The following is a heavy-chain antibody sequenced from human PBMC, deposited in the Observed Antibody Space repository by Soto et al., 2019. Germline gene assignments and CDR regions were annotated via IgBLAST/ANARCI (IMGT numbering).Heavy chain of an antibody. CDR3: ARDKYSGHPFDY. V-gene: IGHV1-18*04. Sequence: ASVKVSCKASGYTVTSYGIIWVRQAHGQGLEWMGWISAYNGNTNYAQKLQGRVTMTTDTSTSTAYMELRSLRSDDTAVYYCARDKYSGHPFDYWGQGTLVTVSS. J-gene: IGHJ4*02. CDR2: ISAYNGNT. CDR1: GYTVTSYG. D-gene: IGHD5-12*01.